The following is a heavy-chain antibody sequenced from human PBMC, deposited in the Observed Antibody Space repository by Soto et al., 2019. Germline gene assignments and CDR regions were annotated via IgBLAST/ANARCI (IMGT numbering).Heavy chain of an antibody. CDR1: GFTFSSYA. D-gene: IGHD3-22*01. J-gene: IGHJ4*02. V-gene: IGHV3-30-3*01. CDR3: ARGRNYYDSSGYYF. Sequence: VPLVESGGGVVQPGRSLRLSCAASGFTFSSYAMHWVRQAPGKGLEWVAVISYDGSNKYYADSVKGRFTISRDNSKNTLYLQMNSLRAEDTAVYYCARGRNYYDSSGYYFWGQGTLVTVSS. CDR2: ISYDGSNK.